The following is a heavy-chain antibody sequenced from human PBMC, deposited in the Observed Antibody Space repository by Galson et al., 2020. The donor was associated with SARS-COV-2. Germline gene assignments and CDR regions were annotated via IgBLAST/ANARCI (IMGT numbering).Heavy chain of an antibody. CDR3: SKDMGELKLVGSSYEYYHTVDV. Sequence: GGSLRLSCAASGFTFNNYGMSWVRQAPGKGLEWVGITSYDGNTQYYADSVKGRFTISRDNSKNTLYLQMNSLNAKDTAVYYCSKDMGELKLVGSSYEYYHTVDVWGQGTAVTVSS. D-gene: IGHD3-16*01. CDR1: GFTFNNYG. V-gene: IGHV3-30*18. J-gene: IGHJ6*02. CDR2: TSYDGNTQ.